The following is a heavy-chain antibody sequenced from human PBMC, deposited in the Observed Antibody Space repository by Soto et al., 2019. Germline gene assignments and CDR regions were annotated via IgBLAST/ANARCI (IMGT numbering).Heavy chain of an antibody. CDR3: AREARGGYSGILDS. D-gene: IGHD2-15*01. V-gene: IGHV4-4*07. J-gene: IGHJ4*02. CDR2: ISASGFT. CDR1: GDSISPYY. Sequence: QVQLRESGPGLVKTSETLSLTCTVSGDSISPYYWSWIRQPAGKGLEWVGRISASGFTTYNPSLKSRVAMSVETSKKQFSLTLRSVTAADTAVYYCAREARGGYSGILDSWGQGTLVTVS.